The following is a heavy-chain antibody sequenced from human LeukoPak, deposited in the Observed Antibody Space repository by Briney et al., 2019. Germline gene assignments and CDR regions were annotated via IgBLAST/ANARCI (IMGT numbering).Heavy chain of an antibody. D-gene: IGHD5-12*01. Sequence: GYLRLPCSPFGIPFGDFALTWFGKAPGKGLGGVGIIRRKPYCETIQYAASVKGRFPISRDDSKSIAYLQMKSLRIEDTVIYYCARDHGYVYAVEDWAWFYPWGQGTLVTVST. CDR2: IRRKPYCETI. CDR3: ARDHGYVYAVEDWAWFYP. CDR1: GIPFGDFA. J-gene: IGHJ5*02. V-gene: IGHV3-49*03.